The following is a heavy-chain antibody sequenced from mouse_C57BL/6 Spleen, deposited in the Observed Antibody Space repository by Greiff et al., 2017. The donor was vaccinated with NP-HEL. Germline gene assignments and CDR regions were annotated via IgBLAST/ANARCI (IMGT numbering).Heavy chain of an antibody. CDR2: IYPGDGDT. J-gene: IGHJ4*01. Sequence: QVQLQQSGPELVKPGASVKISCKASGYAFSSSWMNWVKQRPGKGLEWLGRIYPGDGDTNYNGKFKGKATLTADKSSSTAYMQLSSLTSEDSAVYFCARPYAGAMDYWGQGTSVTVSS. D-gene: IGHD6-5*01. V-gene: IGHV1-82*01. CDR3: ARPYAGAMDY. CDR1: GYAFSSSW.